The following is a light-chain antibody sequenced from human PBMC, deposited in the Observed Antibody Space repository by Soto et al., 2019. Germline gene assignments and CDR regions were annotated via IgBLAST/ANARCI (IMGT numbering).Light chain of an antibody. J-gene: IGLJ2*01. CDR3: QSYDSSLSGYVV. Sequence: QLVLTQPPSVSGAPGQRVTISCTGSSSNIGAGYDVHWYQQLPGTAPKLLIYGNSNRPSGVPDRFYGSKSGTSASLASTGLQAEDEADYYCQSYDSSLSGYVVFGGGTKLTVL. CDR2: GNS. CDR1: SSNIGAGYD. V-gene: IGLV1-40*01.